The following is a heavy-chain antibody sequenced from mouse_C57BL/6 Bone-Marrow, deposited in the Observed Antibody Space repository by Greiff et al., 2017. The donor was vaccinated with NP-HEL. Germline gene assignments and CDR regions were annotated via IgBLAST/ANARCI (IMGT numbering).Heavy chain of an antibody. D-gene: IGHD1-1*01. CDR1: GFTFSSYG. V-gene: IGHV5-6*01. J-gene: IGHJ3*01. CDR3: ARQPYYYGSSVAY. CDR2: ISSGGSYT. Sequence: EVQVVESGGDLVKPGGSLKLSCAASGFTFSSYGMSWVRQTPDKRLEWVATISSGGSYTYYPDSVKGRFTISRDNAKNTLYLQMSSLKSEDTAMYYCARQPYYYGSSVAYWGQGTLVTVSA.